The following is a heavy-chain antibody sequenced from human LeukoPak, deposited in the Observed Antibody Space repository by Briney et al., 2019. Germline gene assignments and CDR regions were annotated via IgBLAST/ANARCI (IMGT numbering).Heavy chain of an antibody. V-gene: IGHV3-7*01. CDR2: IKQGGSNK. CDR3: AKGDIVVVPAAPSPMDV. CDR1: GFTFSSHW. J-gene: IGHJ6*03. D-gene: IGHD2-2*01. Sequence: EGSMRLSCAASGFTFSSHWMTWVRQAPGKGLEWVASIKQGGSNKYYADSVKGRFTISRDNSKNTLYLQMNSLRAEDTAVYYCAKGDIVVVPAAPSPMDVWGKGTTVTVSS.